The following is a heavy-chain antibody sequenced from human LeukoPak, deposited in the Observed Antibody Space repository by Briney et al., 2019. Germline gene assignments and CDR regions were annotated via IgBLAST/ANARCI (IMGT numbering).Heavy chain of an antibody. Sequence: SETLSLTCSDSGGSISSYYWSWILQPAGKGLEWVGRIYTSGSTNYNPSLKSRVTMSVDTSKNQFSLKLSSVTAADTAVYYCARGFLNSTFDFWGHGTVVTVSS. J-gene: IGHJ3*01. CDR2: IYTSGST. V-gene: IGHV4-4*07. CDR1: GGSISSYY. D-gene: IGHD2/OR15-2a*01. CDR3: ARGFLNSTFDF.